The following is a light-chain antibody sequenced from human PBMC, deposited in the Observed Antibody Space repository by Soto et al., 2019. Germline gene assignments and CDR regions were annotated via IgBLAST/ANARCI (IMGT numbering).Light chain of an antibody. V-gene: IGKV3-15*01. CDR1: QSLSSD. CDR3: QQYNKWHRT. Sequence: EIVMTHSPATLSVSPGARATRSCSSSQSLSSDLAWHQQKVGQAPRLLICGASTRATGISARYSGSGSGTEFNFTISGLQSEDFGVYYCQQYNKWHRTFGQGTKVDIK. CDR2: GAS. J-gene: IGKJ1*01.